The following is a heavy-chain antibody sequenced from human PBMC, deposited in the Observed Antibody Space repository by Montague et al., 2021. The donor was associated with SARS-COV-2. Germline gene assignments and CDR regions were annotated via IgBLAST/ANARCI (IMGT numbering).Heavy chain of an antibody. CDR3: ARAYYTGLYPFDY. CDR1: GFPLSSYW. J-gene: IGHJ4*02. CDR2: IHYDGSST. Sequence: SLSLSFSASGFPLSSYWMYWVRQAPGKGLVWISRIHYDGSSTNYADSVKGRSTISRDTAKNTLYLQMNSLRAEDTAVYYCARAYYTGLYPFDYWGQGTLVTVSS. D-gene: IGHD2-8*02. V-gene: IGHV3-74*01.